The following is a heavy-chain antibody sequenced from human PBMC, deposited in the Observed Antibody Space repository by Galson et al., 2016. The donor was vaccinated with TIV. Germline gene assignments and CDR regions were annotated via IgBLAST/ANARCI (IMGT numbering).Heavy chain of an antibody. CDR3: ARGADGSYYYGMDN. CDR2: VNPHRGNT. CDR1: GYTFLSYD. Sequence: SVKVSCKASGYTFLSYDINWVRQAPGQGLAWMGWVNPHRGNTGYSPNFLGRVTMTRSMSISVAYRELSSLRSEDTAVYYCARGADGSYYYGMDNWGQGTTVTVSS. V-gene: IGHV1-8*02. J-gene: IGHJ6*02.